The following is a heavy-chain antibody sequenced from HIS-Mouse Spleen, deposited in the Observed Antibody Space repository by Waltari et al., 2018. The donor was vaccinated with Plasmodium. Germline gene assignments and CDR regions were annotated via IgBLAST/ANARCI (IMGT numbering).Heavy chain of an antibody. CDR2: IGPAGDT. D-gene: IGHD1-1*01. CDR3: ARGRWNHAFDI. Sequence: EVQLVESGGGLVQPGGSLRLSCAASGFTFSSYWMSWVRQATGKGLELVSAIGPAGDTYYPGSVKGRFTISRENAKSSLYLQMNSLRAGDAAVYYCARGRWNHAFDIWGQGTMVTVSS. V-gene: IGHV3-13*01. J-gene: IGHJ3*02. CDR1: GFTFSSYW.